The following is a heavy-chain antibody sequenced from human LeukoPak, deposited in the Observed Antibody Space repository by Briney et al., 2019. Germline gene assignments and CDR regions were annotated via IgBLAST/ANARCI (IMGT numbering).Heavy chain of an antibody. V-gene: IGHV4-4*09. D-gene: IGHD2-2*01. J-gene: IGHJ3*02. CDR2: IYTSGNT. Sequence: SAPLSLTAAASGGSISSYNWSWIRPPPGKGQEWIGYIYTSGNTNYNPSLRSRVTISVDNSKNKFSLQLNCLTAADTAVYYCARVDCSSSSCWADAFDIWGEGRMVTAAS. CDR3: ARVDCSSSSCWADAFDI. CDR1: GGSISSYN.